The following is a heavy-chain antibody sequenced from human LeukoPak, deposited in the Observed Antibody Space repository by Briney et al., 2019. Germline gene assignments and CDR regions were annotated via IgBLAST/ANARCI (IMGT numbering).Heavy chain of an antibody. CDR1: GYSISSGYY. D-gene: IGHD5-12*01. CDR2: IYHSGST. V-gene: IGHV4-38-2*02. CDR3: ARHSGQPAEYFQH. Sequence: SETLSLTCTVSGYSISSGYYWGWIRQPPGKGLEWIGSIYHSGSTYYNPSLKSRVTISVDTSKNQFSLKLSSVTAADTAVYYCARHSGQPAEYFQHWGQGTLVTVSS. J-gene: IGHJ1*01.